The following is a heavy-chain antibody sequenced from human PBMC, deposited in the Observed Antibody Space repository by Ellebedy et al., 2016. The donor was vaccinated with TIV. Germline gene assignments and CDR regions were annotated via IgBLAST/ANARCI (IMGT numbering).Heavy chain of an antibody. CDR2: IGSSGSPI. CDR1: GLSISGHF. D-gene: IGHD2-2*01. Sequence: GGSLRLSCAASGLSISGHFMSWFRQAPGKGLECVSYIGSSGSPIFYADSVKGRFTISRDNPKSSLYLQMNSMRPEDTAVYYCAREILSRRDNFDYWGQGTLVTVSS. J-gene: IGHJ4*02. V-gene: IGHV3-11*04. CDR3: AREILSRRDNFDY.